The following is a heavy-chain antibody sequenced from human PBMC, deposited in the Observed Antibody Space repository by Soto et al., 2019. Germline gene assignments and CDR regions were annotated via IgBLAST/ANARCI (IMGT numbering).Heavy chain of an antibody. CDR2: IYYSGST. V-gene: IGHV4-59*08. CDR1: GGSLSSYY. Sequence: SETLSLTCTVSGGSLSSYYWSWIRQPPGKGLEWIGYIYYSGSTNYNPSLKSRVTISVDTSKNQFSLKLSSVTAADTDVYYCARLSHYFDYWGQGTLVPVSS. J-gene: IGHJ4*02. CDR3: ARLSHYFDY.